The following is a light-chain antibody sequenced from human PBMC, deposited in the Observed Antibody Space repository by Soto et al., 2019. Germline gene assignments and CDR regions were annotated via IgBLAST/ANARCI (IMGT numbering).Light chain of an antibody. J-gene: IGKJ1*01. CDR2: AAS. V-gene: IGKV1-39*01. Sequence: DIQMTQSPSSLSASVGDRVTLTCRAGQTISTYLNWYRQRPGKAPELLVFAASRLQSGVPSRFSGSGSGTEFTLTISRLQSEDFAVYYCQQYYNWRPRFGQGTKVDIK. CDR1: QTISTY. CDR3: QQYYNWRPR.